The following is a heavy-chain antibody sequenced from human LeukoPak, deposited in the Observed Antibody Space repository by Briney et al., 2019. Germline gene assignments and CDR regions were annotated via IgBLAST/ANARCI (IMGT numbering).Heavy chain of an antibody. CDR2: ISSGGSTI. V-gene: IGHV3-48*01. D-gene: IGHD6-6*01. CDR1: RFTFTDYS. Sequence: GGSLRLSCVASRFTFTDYSMNWVRQAPGKGLEWVSYISSGGSTIYYGDSVRGRFTISRDNSKNTLYLQINSPRAEDTAVYYCATARGSSSRSGPDYFDYWGQGTLVTVSS. J-gene: IGHJ4*02. CDR3: ATARGSSSRSGPDYFDY.